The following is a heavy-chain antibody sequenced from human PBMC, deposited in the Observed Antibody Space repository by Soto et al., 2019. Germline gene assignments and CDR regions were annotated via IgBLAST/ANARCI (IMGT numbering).Heavy chain of an antibody. Sequence: EVQLVESGGGLVQPGGSLRLSCAASGFSLYNYAMDWVRQAPGQGLEWVSYISLSSANIHYANSVRGRFTVSRDNAKNPIFLQMNTLRAESTAVYYCVSGPSRGDVWARSVGLWGRGALVSVSS. V-gene: IGHV3-48*01. CDR3: VSGPSRGDVWARSVGL. CDR2: ISLSSANI. J-gene: IGHJ2*01. D-gene: IGHD7-27*01. CDR1: GFSLYNYA.